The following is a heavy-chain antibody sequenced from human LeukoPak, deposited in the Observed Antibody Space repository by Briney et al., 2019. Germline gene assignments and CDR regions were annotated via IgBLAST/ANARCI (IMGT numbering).Heavy chain of an antibody. V-gene: IGHV3-7*04. CDR2: IKQDGSEK. J-gene: IGHJ3*02. CDR1: GFTFSWYW. Sequence: PGGSLRLSCAASGFTFSWYWMSWVRQAPGKGLGWVANIKQDGSEKYYVDSVKGRFTISRDNAKNSLSLQMNSLRAEDTAVYYCARDLRGKGDAFDIWGQGTMVTVSS. CDR3: ARDLRGKGDAFDI.